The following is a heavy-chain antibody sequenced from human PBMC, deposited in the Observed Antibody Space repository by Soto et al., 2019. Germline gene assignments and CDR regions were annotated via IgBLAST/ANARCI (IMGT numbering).Heavy chain of an antibody. J-gene: IGHJ4*02. CDR3: ARGYRRYCISTSCYWTFDY. D-gene: IGHD2-2*01. V-gene: IGHV3-30-3*01. CDR1: GFTFSSYA. Sequence: QVQLVESGGGVVQPGRSLRLSCAASGFTFSSYAMHWVRQAPGKGLEWVAVISYDGSNKYYADSVKGRFTISRDNSKNTLYLQMNSLRAEDTAVYYCARGYRRYCISTSCYWTFDYWGQGTLVTVSS. CDR2: ISYDGSNK.